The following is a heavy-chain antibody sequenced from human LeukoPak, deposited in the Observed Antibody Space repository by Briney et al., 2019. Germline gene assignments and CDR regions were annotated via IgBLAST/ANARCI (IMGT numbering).Heavy chain of an antibody. J-gene: IGHJ3*02. CDR2: INAGNGNT. D-gene: IGHD3-10*01. Sequence: ASVKVSCKASGYTFTSYAMHWVRQAPGQRLEWMGWINAGNGNTKYSQKFQGRVTITRDTSASTAYMEPSSLRSEDTAVYYCASPMVRGVPSGAGAFDIWGQGTMVTVSS. CDR1: GYTFTSYA. CDR3: ASPMVRGVPSGAGAFDI. V-gene: IGHV1-3*01.